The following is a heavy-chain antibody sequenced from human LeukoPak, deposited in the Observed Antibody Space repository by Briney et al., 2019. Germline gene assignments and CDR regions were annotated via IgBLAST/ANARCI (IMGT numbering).Heavy chain of an antibody. CDR2: ISVHNGNT. D-gene: IGHD4-11*01. Sequence: ASVKVSCKASGHTSTTYAIHWVRQAPGQGLEWMGWISVHNGNTNYAQKFQGRVTMTRDTSTSTVYMELSRLRSEDAAVYYCARGRTGTTSFDYWGQGTLVTVSS. V-gene: IGHV1-3*01. J-gene: IGHJ4*02. CDR3: ARGRTGTTSFDY. CDR1: GHTSTTYA.